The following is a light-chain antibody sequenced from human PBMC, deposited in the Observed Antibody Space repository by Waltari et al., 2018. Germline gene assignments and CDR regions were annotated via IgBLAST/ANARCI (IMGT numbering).Light chain of an antibody. CDR2: DVG. Sequence: ALTQPRSVSGSPGQSVTIACTGTNSDVGGYKYVSWYQHHPGKAPKLMIYDVGKRPSGVPDRFSGSKSGNTASLTISGLQAEDEGDYYCCSYTGSYTTSVVFGGGTRLTVL. CDR1: NSDVGGYKY. V-gene: IGLV2-11*01. CDR3: CSYTGSYTTSVV. J-gene: IGLJ2*01.